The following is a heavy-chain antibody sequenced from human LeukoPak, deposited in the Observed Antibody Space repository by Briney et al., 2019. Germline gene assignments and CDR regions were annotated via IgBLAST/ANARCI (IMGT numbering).Heavy chain of an antibody. CDR1: GGSISSYY. CDR2: IYYSGST. Sequence: PSETLSLTCTVSGGSISSYYWGWIRQPPGKGLEWIGSIYYSGSTYYNPSLKSRVTISVDTSKNQFSLKLSSVTAADTAVYYCASLSPYYYDSSGNNFDYWGQGTLVTVSS. D-gene: IGHD3-22*01. CDR3: ASLSPYYYDSSGNNFDY. J-gene: IGHJ4*02. V-gene: IGHV4-39*01.